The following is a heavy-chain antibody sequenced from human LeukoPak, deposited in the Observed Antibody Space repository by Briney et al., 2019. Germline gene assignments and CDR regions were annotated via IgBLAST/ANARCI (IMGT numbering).Heavy chain of an antibody. CDR2: INHSGST. CDR3: ARGPYYYDYVWGSYRFPTGYYYYMDV. J-gene: IGHJ6*03. Sequence: PSETLSLTCAVYGGSFSGYYWSWIRQPPGKGLEWIGEINHSGSTNYNPSLKSRVTISVDTSKNQFSLKLSSVTAADTAVYYCARGPYYYDYVWGSYRFPTGYYYYMDVWGKGTTVTVSS. V-gene: IGHV4-34*01. D-gene: IGHD3-16*02. CDR1: GGSFSGYY.